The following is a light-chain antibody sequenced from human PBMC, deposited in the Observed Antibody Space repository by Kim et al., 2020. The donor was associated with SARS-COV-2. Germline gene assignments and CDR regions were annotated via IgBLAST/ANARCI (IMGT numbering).Light chain of an antibody. CDR1: KLGDKY. J-gene: IGLJ2*01. CDR2: QDS. V-gene: IGLV3-1*01. CDR3: QAWDSSTDVV. Sequence: SYELTQPPSVSVSPGQTASITCSGDKLGDKYACWYQQKPGQSPVLVIYQDSKRPSGIPERFSGSNSGNTATLTISGTQAMDEADYYCQAWDSSTDVVFSG.